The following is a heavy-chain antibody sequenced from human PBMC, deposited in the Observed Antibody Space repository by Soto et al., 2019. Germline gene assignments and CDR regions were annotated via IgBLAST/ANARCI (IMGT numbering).Heavy chain of an antibody. CDR1: GGTFSSYA. D-gene: IGHD3-10*01. Sequence: GASVKVSCKASGGTFSSYAISWVRQAPGQGLEWMGGIIPIFGTANYAQKFQGRVTITADESTSTAYMELSSLRSEDTAVYYCARDTLVRGVIEDWFDPWGQGTLVTVSS. J-gene: IGHJ5*02. CDR3: ARDTLVRGVIEDWFDP. V-gene: IGHV1-69*13. CDR2: IIPIFGTA.